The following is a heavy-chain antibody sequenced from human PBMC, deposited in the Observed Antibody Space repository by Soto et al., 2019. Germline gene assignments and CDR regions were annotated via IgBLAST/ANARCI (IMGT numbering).Heavy chain of an antibody. CDR1: GDSISSYY. V-gene: IGHV4-59*08. J-gene: IGHJ4*02. D-gene: IGHD7-27*01. Sequence: SETLXLTCTVSGDSISSYYWTWIRQPPRKGLEWIAFIYYGGSTNYNPSLKSRVTISVDTSKNQFSLNLNSVTAADTAVYYCARPGRDWGSLEYWGQGTRVTVSS. CDR3: ARPGRDWGSLEY. CDR2: IYYGGST.